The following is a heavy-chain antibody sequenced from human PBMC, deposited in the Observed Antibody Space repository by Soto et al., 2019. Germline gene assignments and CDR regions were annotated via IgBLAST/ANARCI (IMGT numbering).Heavy chain of an antibody. V-gene: IGHV3-21*01. CDR2: ISSSSSYI. D-gene: IGHD1-7*01. CDR3: AREGYNCNYKGDY. CDR1: GFTFSSYS. J-gene: IGHJ4*02. Sequence: EVQLVESGGGLVKPGGSLRLSCAASGFTFSSYSMNWVRQAPGKGLEWVSSISSSSSYIYYADSVKGRFTISRDNAKNSPYLQMNSLRAEDTAVYYCAREGYNCNYKGDYWGQGTLVTVSS.